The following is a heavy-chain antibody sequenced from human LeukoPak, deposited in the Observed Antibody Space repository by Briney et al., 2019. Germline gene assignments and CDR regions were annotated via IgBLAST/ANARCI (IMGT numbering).Heavy chain of an antibody. Sequence: SETLSLTCTVSSYSISSGYYWGWIRQPPGKGLEWIGSIYHSGSTYYNPSLKSRVTISVDTSKNQFSLKLNSVTAADTAVYYCAREDPRTKVPEGMDVWGQGTTVTVSS. CDR2: IYHSGST. CDR3: AREDPRTKVPEGMDV. CDR1: SYSISSGYY. V-gene: IGHV4-38-2*02. J-gene: IGHJ6*02. D-gene: IGHD4/OR15-4a*01.